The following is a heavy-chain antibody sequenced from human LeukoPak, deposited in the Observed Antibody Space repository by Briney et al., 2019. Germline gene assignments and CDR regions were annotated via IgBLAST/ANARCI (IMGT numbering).Heavy chain of an antibody. CDR3: ARRSISCLDY. V-gene: IGHV4-34*01. CDR2: IHHSGTT. CDR1: SGSFSNYY. J-gene: IGHJ4*02. Sequence: SETLSLTCVVYSGSFSNYYWSWIRQPPGKGLEWNGEIHHSGTTNYHPSLTTRAPISVDTSKNQFSLNLTSLTAADTAVYYCARRSISCLDYWGQGTLVPVSS. D-gene: IGHD2-2*01.